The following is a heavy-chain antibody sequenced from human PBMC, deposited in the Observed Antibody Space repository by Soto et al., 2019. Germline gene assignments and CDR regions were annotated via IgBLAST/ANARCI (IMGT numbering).Heavy chain of an antibody. V-gene: IGHV3-11*05. CDR1: GFTFSDYY. Sequence: PGGSLRLSCAVSGFTFSDYYMTWIRQAPGTGLEWVSYISSSSGSTNYADSVKGRFTISRDNSKNTLYLQMNSLRADDTAVYYCARDQVQKNYDILTGYTTYYYYGMDVWGQGTAVTVSS. CDR2: ISSSSGST. CDR3: ARDQVQKNYDILTGYTTYYYYGMDV. J-gene: IGHJ6*02. D-gene: IGHD3-9*01.